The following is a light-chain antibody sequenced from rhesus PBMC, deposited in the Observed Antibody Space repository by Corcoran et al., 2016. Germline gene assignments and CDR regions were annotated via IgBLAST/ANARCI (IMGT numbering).Light chain of an antibody. CDR1: QTVSSY. Sequence: EIVMTQSPATLSSSSGERATLSCRASQTVSSYVAWYQQKPGQAPRLLIYGSSTRAPGIPDRFSGSGSGTDFTLIISSLEPEDVRVYYCQQYNNWRTFGQGTKVEIK. CDR2: GSS. J-gene: IGKJ1*01. CDR3: QQYNNWRT. V-gene: IGKV3S9*01.